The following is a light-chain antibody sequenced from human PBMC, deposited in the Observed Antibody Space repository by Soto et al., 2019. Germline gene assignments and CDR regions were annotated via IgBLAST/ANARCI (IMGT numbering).Light chain of an antibody. J-gene: IGKJ3*01. CDR1: QSVSSRY. CDR2: GAS. CDR3: QAYGDSLLFS. V-gene: IGKV3-20*01. Sequence: EIVLTQSPGTLSLSPGERATLSCRASQSVSSRYLGWYQQTPGQAPRLLISGASSRATGIPDRFSGSGSGTDFTLTINRLEPEDFAVYYCQAYGDSLLFSFGPGTKVEMK.